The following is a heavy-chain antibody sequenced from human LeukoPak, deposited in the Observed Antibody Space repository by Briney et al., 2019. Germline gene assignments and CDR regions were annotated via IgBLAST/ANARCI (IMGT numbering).Heavy chain of an antibody. Sequence: PGGSLRLSCAASGFTFSSYALSWVRQAPGKGLEWVSAISASGGSTHYADSVKGRFAISRDNSKNTVFLQMNSLRAEDTAVYYCAKGAGSGSYASYGMDDWGQGTTVTVSS. CDR1: GFTFSSYA. V-gene: IGHV3-23*01. D-gene: IGHD3-10*01. CDR2: ISASGGST. J-gene: IGHJ6*02. CDR3: AKGAGSGSYASYGMDD.